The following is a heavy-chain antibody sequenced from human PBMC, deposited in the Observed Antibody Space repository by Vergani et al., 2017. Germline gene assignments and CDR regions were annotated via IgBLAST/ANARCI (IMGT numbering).Heavy chain of an antibody. Sequence: QVQLVQSGAEVKKPGSSVKVSCKASGGTFSSYAISWVRQAPGQGLEWMGGIIPIFGTANYAQKFQGRVTITADESTSTAYMELSSLRSEDTAVYYCARDRPRDWETPLFLFDYWGQGTLVAVSS. CDR2: IIPIFGTA. D-gene: IGHD1-26*01. CDR3: ARDRPRDWETPLFLFDY. CDR1: GGTFSSYA. V-gene: IGHV1-69*01. J-gene: IGHJ4*02.